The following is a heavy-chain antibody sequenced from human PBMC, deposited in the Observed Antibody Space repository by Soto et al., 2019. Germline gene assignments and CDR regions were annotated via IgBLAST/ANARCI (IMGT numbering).Heavy chain of an antibody. Sequence: ASVKVSCKASGYTFTGYFMHWVRQAPGQGLEWMGGIIPNSGTTNYAQKFQGRVTITADESISTAYMELRSLRSDDTAVYYCARCEDYGGSYYYYGMDVWGQGTTVTVSS. CDR1: GYTFTGYF. J-gene: IGHJ6*02. CDR2: IIPNSGTT. V-gene: IGHV1-2*02. D-gene: IGHD4-17*01. CDR3: ARCEDYGGSYYYYGMDV.